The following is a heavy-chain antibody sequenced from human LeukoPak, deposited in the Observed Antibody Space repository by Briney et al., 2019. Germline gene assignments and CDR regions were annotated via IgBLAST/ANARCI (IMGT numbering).Heavy chain of an antibody. Sequence: SQTLSLTCAISGDRVSSNSAAWNWIRQSPSRGLEWLGRTYYRSKWYYDYALSVKRRIVINPDTSKNQFSLQLNSVTPEDTAVYYCARQSSTDYYYCGLDVWGQGTTVAVSS. CDR1: GDRVSSNSAA. CDR3: ARQSSTDYYYCGLDV. J-gene: IGHJ6*02. CDR2: TYYRSKWYY. V-gene: IGHV6-1*01. D-gene: IGHD1-1*01.